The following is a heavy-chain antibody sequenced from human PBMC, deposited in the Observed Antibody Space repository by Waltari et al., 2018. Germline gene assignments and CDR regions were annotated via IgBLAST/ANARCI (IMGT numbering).Heavy chain of an antibody. Sequence: QVQLKQWGAGTLKPSETLSLTCGVYGGSFSGYHWTWVRQPPGKGLEWIGEINNGAVNNYRPSLKRRVAISVDASKKQFSLSVRSVTAADTAVYYCARGGVPDYYGSGSPYRNWFDPWGPGTLVTVSS. V-gene: IGHV4-34*02. CDR2: INNGAVN. D-gene: IGHD3-10*01. J-gene: IGHJ5*02. CDR3: ARGGVPDYYGSGSPYRNWFDP. CDR1: GGSFSGYH.